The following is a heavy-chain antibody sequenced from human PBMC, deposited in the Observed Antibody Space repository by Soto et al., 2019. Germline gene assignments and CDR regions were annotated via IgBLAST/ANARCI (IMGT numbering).Heavy chain of an antibody. Sequence: VQLVESGAEVKKPGASVKVFCKASGYTFTDYAIHWVRQAPGQRLELMGWIAPGNGNTKYSQNFQGRVTITRDTSATTAYMELSSLRSEDTAVYYCAKGSRMWTPDYWGQGTLVTVSS. CDR3: AKGSRMWTPDY. CDR2: IAPGNGNT. D-gene: IGHD2-21*01. CDR1: GYTFTDYA. J-gene: IGHJ4*02. V-gene: IGHV1-3*01.